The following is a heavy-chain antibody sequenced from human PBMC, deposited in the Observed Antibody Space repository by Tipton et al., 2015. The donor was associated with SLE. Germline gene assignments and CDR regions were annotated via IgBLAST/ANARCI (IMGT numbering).Heavy chain of an antibody. D-gene: IGHD2-2*01. CDR3: ARGCSSSTCEPFYFFGMDV. Sequence: TLSLTCTVSGGSISRIGYYWSWIRQHPGKGLEWIGEVFRGGSTNYSPSLESRVTITVDMSKNQFSLRLISVTAADTAVYYCARGCSSSTCEPFYFFGMDVRGQGTTVTVSS. CDR1: GGSISRIGYY. J-gene: IGHJ6*02. V-gene: IGHV4-39*07. CDR2: VFRGGST.